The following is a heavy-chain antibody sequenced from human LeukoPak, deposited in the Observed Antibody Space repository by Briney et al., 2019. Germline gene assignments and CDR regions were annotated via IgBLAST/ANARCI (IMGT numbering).Heavy chain of an antibody. CDR3: AKKTYAYGYNGFDF. CDR1: GFTFSSYS. V-gene: IGHV3-48*02. J-gene: IGHJ4*02. Sequence: GGSLRLSCAASGFTFSSYSMNWVRQAPGKGLEWISNIFSSTMYYADSVEGRFTISRDNAKNSLYLQMNSLRDEDTAVYYCAKKTYAYGYNGFDFWGQGTLVTVSS. CDR2: IFSSTM. D-gene: IGHD5-18*01.